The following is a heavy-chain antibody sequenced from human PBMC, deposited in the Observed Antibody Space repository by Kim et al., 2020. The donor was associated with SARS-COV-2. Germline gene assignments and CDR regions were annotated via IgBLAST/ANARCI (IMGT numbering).Heavy chain of an antibody. D-gene: IGHD1-26*01. CDR3: ARAGVNTGGSYVFDY. Sequence: GGSLRLSCAASGFTFSSYSMNWVRQAPEKGLEWVSYISSGRSSIYYADSVKGRFTISRDNAKNSLYLQMNSLRAEDTAVYYCARAGVNTGGSYVFDYWGQGTLVTVSS. V-gene: IGHV3-48*04. CDR2: ISSGRSSI. J-gene: IGHJ4*02. CDR1: GFTFSSYS.